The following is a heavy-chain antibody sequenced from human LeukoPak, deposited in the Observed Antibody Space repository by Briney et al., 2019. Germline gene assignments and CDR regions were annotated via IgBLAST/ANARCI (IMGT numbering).Heavy chain of an antibody. CDR1: GGSISSSSYY. J-gene: IGHJ5*02. D-gene: IGHD6-25*01. Sequence: SETLSLTCTVSGGSISSSSYYWSWIRQPPGKGLEWIGYIYYSGSTNYNPSLKSRVTISVDTSKNQFSLKLSSVTAADTAVYYCAKNGYNSGFDPWGQGTLVTVSS. V-gene: IGHV4-61*01. CDR3: AKNGYNSGFDP. CDR2: IYYSGST.